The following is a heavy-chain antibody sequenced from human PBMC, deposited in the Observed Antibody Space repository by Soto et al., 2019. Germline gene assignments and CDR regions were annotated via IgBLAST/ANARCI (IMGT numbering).Heavy chain of an antibody. V-gene: IGHV3-11*06. D-gene: IGHD6-19*01. CDR1: GFTFSDYY. CDR3: ARAAVVAVAGPSHTWFVP. J-gene: IGHJ5*02. CDR2: ISSGSGYT. Sequence: PGGSLRLSCTASGFTFSDYYMSWIRRAPGKGLEWVSYISSGSGYTDYADSVKGRFTISRDNAKNSLYLQMNSLGADDTGIYFCARAAVVAVAGPSHTWFVPLYQGALVAVSS.